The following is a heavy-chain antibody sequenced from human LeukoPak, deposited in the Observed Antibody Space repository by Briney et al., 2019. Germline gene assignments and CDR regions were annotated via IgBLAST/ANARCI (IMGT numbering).Heavy chain of an antibody. Sequence: GGSLRLPCAASGFTFSSYAMNWVRQAPGKGLEWVSAISGSGGNTYYADSVKGRFTISRDNSKNTLYLQMNSLRAEDTAVYYCAKDLSTTTVTTRFDPWGQGTLVTVSS. V-gene: IGHV3-23*01. J-gene: IGHJ5*02. D-gene: IGHD4-11*01. CDR1: GFTFSSYA. CDR2: ISGSGGNT. CDR3: AKDLSTTTVTTRFDP.